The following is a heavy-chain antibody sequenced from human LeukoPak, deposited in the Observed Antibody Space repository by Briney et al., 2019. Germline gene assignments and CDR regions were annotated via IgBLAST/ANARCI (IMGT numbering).Heavy chain of an antibody. CDR2: IYYSGST. V-gene: IGHV4-39*01. CDR3: ARDYGDYVDAFDI. D-gene: IGHD4-17*01. CDR1: GCSISSSSYY. J-gene: IGHJ3*02. Sequence: SETLSLTCTVSGCSISSSSYYWVWIRPPPGKGLEWIGSIYYSGSTYYNPSLKSRVTISVNTSNNQFSLKLSSVTAADTAVYYCARDYGDYVDAFDIWGQGTMVTVSS.